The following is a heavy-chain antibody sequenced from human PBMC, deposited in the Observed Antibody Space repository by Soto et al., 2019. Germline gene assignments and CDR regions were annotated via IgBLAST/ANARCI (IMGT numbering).Heavy chain of an antibody. J-gene: IGHJ4*02. CDR1: GFTFSTYA. V-gene: IGHV3-23*01. CDR2: ISGSGNNT. Sequence: EVQLLESGGGLVQPGGSLRLSCGVSGFTFSTYAMSWVRQAPGKGLEWVSAISGSGNNTFYADSVKGRFTISRDNSKNPLNMHMSSERAEVTYCEYGVRGVRLHFDFWGQGTLVTVSS. CDR3: VRGVRLHFDF.